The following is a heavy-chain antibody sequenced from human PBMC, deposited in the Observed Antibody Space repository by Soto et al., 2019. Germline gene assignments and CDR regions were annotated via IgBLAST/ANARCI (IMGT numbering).Heavy chain of an antibody. J-gene: IGHJ6*02. Sequence: GGSLRLSCAASGFTFSSYAMCWVRQAPGKGLEWVSAISGSGGSTYYADSVKGRFTISRDNSKNTLYLQMNSLRAEDTAVYYCAKASDYDFWSGYSSTDRYYYYGMDVWGQGTTVTVSS. V-gene: IGHV3-23*01. CDR3: AKASDYDFWSGYSSTDRYYYYGMDV. D-gene: IGHD3-3*01. CDR2: ISGSGGST. CDR1: GFTFSSYA.